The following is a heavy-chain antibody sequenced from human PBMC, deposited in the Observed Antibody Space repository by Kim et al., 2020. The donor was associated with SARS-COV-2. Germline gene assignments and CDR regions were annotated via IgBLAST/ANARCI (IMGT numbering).Heavy chain of an antibody. Sequence: GESLKISCHASGYNFNTSWIGWVRQVSGRGLEWMGIIYPGDSDTRYSPTFQGQVTISAARYVSSTYLQWNNLKASDSGIYYCARCLLGPYNTAYSFDLWGQGTLVSVSS. J-gene: IGHJ4*02. D-gene: IGHD3-9*01. CDR3: ARCLLGPYNTAYSFDL. CDR2: IYPGDSDT. CDR1: GYNFNTSW. V-gene: IGHV5-51*01.